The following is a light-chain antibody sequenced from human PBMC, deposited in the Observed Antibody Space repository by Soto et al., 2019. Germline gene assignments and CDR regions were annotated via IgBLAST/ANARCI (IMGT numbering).Light chain of an antibody. CDR2: RVS. CDR3: IQGTHWPYT. CDR1: QSLVHSDGTTY. J-gene: IGKJ2*01. V-gene: IGKV2-30*02. Sequence: DVVMTQSPLSLLVTLGQPASISCRSSQSLVHSDGTTYLNWFQQRPGQSPRRLICRVSNRDSGVLDRFGGSASGTDFTLKISRVEAGDVGVYYCIQGTHWPYTFGEGTKLEIK.